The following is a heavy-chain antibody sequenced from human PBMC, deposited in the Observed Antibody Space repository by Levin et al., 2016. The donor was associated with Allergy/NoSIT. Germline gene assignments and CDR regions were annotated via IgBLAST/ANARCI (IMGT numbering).Heavy chain of an antibody. CDR1: GFTFSSYS. CDR2: ISSSSSYI. D-gene: IGHD3-22*01. Sequence: GESLKISCAASGFTFSSYSMNWVRQAPGKGLEWVSSISSSSSYIYYADSVKGRFTISRDNAKNSLYLQMNSLRAEDTAVYYCAREGDDSSGYYYVAIDYWGQGTLVTVSS. CDR3: AREGDDSSGYYYVAIDY. J-gene: IGHJ4*02. V-gene: IGHV3-21*01.